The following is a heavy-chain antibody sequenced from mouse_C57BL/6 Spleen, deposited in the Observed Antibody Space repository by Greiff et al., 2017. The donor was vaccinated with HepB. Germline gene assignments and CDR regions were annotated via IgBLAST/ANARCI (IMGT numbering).Heavy chain of an antibody. V-gene: IGHV1-15*01. D-gene: IGHD1-1*01. Sequence: VQLQQSGAELVRPGASVTLSCKASGYTFTDYEMHWVKQTPVHGLEWIGAIDPETGGTAYNQKFKGKAILTADTSSSTAYMELRSLTSEDSAVYYCTSYVITTGVEYYFDYWGQGTTLTVSS. CDR1: GYTFTDYE. CDR2: IDPETGGT. J-gene: IGHJ2*01. CDR3: TSYVITTGVEYYFDY.